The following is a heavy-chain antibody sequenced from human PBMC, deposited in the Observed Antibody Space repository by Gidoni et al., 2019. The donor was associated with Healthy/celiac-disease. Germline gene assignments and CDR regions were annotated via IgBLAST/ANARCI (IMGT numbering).Heavy chain of an antibody. CDR3: ARDRHVGDEMATQVVFDY. CDR2: IIPIFGTA. V-gene: IGHV1-69*06. J-gene: IGHJ4*02. Sequence: QVQLVQSGAEVKKPGSSGKVSCKASGGSFSSYAISWVRQAPGQGLEWMGGIIPIFGTANYAQKFQGRVTITADKSTSTAYMELSSLRSEDTAVYYCARDRHVGDEMATQVVFDYWGQGTLVTVSS. CDR1: GGSFSSYA. D-gene: IGHD5-12*01.